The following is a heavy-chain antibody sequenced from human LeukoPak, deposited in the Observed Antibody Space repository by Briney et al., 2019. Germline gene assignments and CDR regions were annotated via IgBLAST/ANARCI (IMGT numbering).Heavy chain of an antibody. V-gene: IGHV3-23*01. D-gene: IGHD3-10*01. CDR2: ISGSGSST. CDR3: AKVFHYGSGSHGSFEN. CDR1: GFTLSSDA. J-gene: IGHJ4*02. Sequence: GGSLRLSCAASGFTLSSDAMSWVRQAPRKGLEWVSGISGSGSSTYYADSVKGRFTISRDNSKNTLYLQMNGLRADDTALYYCAKVFHYGSGSHGSFENWGQGALVTVSS.